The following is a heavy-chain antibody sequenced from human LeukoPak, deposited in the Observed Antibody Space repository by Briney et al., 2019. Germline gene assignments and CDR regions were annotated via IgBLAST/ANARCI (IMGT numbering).Heavy chain of an antibody. CDR2: IYSSGNA. V-gene: IGHV3-53*01. J-gene: IGHJ4*02. D-gene: IGHD3-10*01. CDR3: ARDYYGSGTYYHDY. Sequence: PGGSLRLSCAASGFTVSSNYMSWVRQAPGNGLEWVSVIYSSGNAYYADSVKGRFTISRDNSKNTLYLQINSLRAEDTAVYYCARDYYGSGTYYHDYWGQGTLVTVSS. CDR1: GFTVSSNY.